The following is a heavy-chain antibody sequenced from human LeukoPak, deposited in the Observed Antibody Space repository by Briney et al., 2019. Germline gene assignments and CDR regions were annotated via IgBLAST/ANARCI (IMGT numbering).Heavy chain of an antibody. Sequence: ASVKVSCKASGYTFTGYYMHWVRQAPGQGLEWMGGIIPIFGTANYAQKFQGRVTITADESTSTAYMELSSLRSEDTAVYYCARDTRYNTSAWGGYFDYWGQGTLVTVSS. V-gene: IGHV1-69*13. D-gene: IGHD1-14*01. CDR3: ARDTRYNTSAWGGYFDY. J-gene: IGHJ4*02. CDR1: GYTFTGYY. CDR2: IIPIFGTA.